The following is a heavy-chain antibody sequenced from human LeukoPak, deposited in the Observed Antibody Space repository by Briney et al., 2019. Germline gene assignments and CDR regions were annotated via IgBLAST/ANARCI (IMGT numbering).Heavy chain of an antibody. CDR2: TSGSGGTT. D-gene: IGHD4-11*01. Sequence: GGSLRLSCAASGFTFSSYSMNWVRQAPGKGLVWVSSTSGSGGTTSYADSVKGRFTISRDNSKNTLYLQMNTLRAEDTAVYYCAKSPHVETSMTTDYWGQGTLVTVSS. V-gene: IGHV3-23*01. CDR1: GFTFSSYS. J-gene: IGHJ4*02. CDR3: AKSPHVETSMTTDY.